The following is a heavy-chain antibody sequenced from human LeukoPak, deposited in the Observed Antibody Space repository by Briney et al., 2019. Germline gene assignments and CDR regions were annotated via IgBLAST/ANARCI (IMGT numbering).Heavy chain of an antibody. CDR3: AKVVLAAVMN. J-gene: IGHJ4*02. CDR2: ISGSVVST. CDR1: GFTFSSYA. D-gene: IGHD3-16*01. Sequence: GGSLRLSYAASGFTFSSYAMGSARQAPGEGREWVSSISGSVVSTFYADSLRGVFTIFRDNSKNTLFLQMNSLRADDTAIYYCAKVVLAAVMNWGQGTLVTVSS. V-gene: IGHV3-23*01.